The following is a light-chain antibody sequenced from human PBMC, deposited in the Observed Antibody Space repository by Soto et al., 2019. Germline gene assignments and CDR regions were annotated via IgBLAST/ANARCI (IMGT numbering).Light chain of an antibody. CDR3: SSYTTISTYV. CDR1: SSEDGGYNY. J-gene: IGLJ1*01. Sequence: QSVLTQPASVSGSPGQSITISCTGTSSEDGGYNYVSWYQQHPGKAPKLMIYDVRNRLSGVSNRFSGSKSVNTASLTISGLQAEDEADYYCSSYTTISTYVFGTGTKVTVL. V-gene: IGLV2-14*01. CDR2: DVR.